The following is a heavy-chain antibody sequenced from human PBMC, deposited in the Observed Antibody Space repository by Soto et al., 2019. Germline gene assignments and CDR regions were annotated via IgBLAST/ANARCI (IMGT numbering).Heavy chain of an antibody. CDR1: GGALSSGNYY. Sequence: TLFLTCTVSGGALSSGNYYWRWIRQHPGKGLELMGYIYYTGRTYHNPSLKNRVTISLDESKNQFSLKLSSVTAADTAGYYCAVSRYCRSTSCYFYYYHVMDVWGQGTTVTVSS. J-gene: IGHJ6*02. D-gene: IGHD2-2*01. CDR3: AVSRYCRSTSCYFYYYHVMDV. CDR2: IYYTGRT. V-gene: IGHV4-31*03.